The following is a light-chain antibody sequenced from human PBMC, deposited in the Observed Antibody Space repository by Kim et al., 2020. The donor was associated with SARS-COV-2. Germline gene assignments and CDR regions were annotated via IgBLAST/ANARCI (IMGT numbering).Light chain of an antibody. CDR3: QQYGSSSLT. V-gene: IGKV3-20*01. Sequence: EIVLTQSPGTLSLSPGERATLSCRASQSISYTFLAWYQQKPDQAPRLLIFGASNRAAGIPDRFSGSGSGTDFTLTISRLQPEDFAVYYCQQYGSSSLTFGGGTKVDIK. J-gene: IGKJ4*01. CDR2: GAS. CDR1: QSISYTF.